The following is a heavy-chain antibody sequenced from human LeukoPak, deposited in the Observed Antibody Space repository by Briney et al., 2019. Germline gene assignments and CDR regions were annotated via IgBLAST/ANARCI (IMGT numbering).Heavy chain of an antibody. D-gene: IGHD1-26*01. J-gene: IGHJ4*02. V-gene: IGHV3-53*01. Sequence: PGGSLRLSCAASGFTFSSNYMSWVRQAPGKGLEWVSVIYSGGSTYYADSVKGRFTISRDNSKNTLYLQMNSLRAEDTAVYYCARADSGNSYLFDFWGQGTLVTVSS. CDR3: ARADSGNSYLFDF. CDR2: IYSGGST. CDR1: GFTFSSNY.